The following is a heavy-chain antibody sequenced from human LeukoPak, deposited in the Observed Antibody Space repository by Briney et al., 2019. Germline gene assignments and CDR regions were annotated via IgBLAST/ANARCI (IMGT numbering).Heavy chain of an antibody. CDR3: TRGGYYDRNAGDY. CDR2: INGDGSIT. V-gene: IGHV3-74*01. D-gene: IGHD3-22*01. J-gene: IGHJ4*02. CDR1: EFTLRNYW. Sequence: GGSLRLSCAASEFTLRNYWMHWVRQIPGKGLVWVSRINGDGSITNYADSVKGRFTISRDNGKNTMYLQMSSLRAEDTAVYYCTRGGYYDRNAGDYWGQGTLVTVSS.